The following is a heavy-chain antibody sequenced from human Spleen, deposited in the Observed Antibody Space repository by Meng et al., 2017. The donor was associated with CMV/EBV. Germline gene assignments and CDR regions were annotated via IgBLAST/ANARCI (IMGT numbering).Heavy chain of an antibody. Sequence: GESLKISCTASGFTVSSNYMSWVRQAPGKGLEWVSIIYSGGTTYYADSVKGRFTISRDNSRNTLYLQMNSLRAEDTAVYYCTRAGVGASYFDYWGQGTLVTVSS. CDR3: TRAGVGASYFDY. V-gene: IGHV3-53*01. CDR1: GFTVSSNY. J-gene: IGHJ4*02. CDR2: IYSGGTT. D-gene: IGHD1-26*01.